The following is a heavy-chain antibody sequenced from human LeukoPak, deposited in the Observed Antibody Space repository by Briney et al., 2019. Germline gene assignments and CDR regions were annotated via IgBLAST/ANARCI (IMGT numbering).Heavy chain of an antibody. J-gene: IGHJ4*02. CDR2: ISYDGSNK. CDR1: GFTFSSYW. D-gene: IGHD5-18*01. CDR3: ARARGVRYSYGLLDY. Sequence: GGSLRLSCAASGFTFSSYWMSWVRQAPGKGLEWVAVISYDGSNKYYADSVKGRFTISRDNSKNTLYLQMNSLRAEDTAVCYCARARGVRYSYGLLDYWGQGTLVTVSS. V-gene: IGHV3-30-3*01.